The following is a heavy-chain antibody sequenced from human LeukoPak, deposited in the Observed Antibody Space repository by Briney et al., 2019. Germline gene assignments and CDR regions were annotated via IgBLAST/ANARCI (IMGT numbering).Heavy chain of an antibody. J-gene: IGHJ3*01. CDR1: GFTFSSYA. CDR3: AREWNLLNAFDV. Sequence: GGSLRLSCAASGFTFSSYAMHWVRQAPGKGLEWVAFIRYDGSNKYYADSVKGRFTISRDNSKNTLYLQMNSLRAEDTAVYYCAREWNLLNAFDVWGQGTMVTVS. CDR2: IRYDGSNK. V-gene: IGHV3-30*02. D-gene: IGHD1-26*01.